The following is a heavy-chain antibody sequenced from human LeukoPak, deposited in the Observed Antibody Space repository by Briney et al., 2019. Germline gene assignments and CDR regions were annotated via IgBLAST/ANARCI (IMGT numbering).Heavy chain of an antibody. J-gene: IGHJ4*02. Sequence: GSLRLSCAASGFTFDDYGMSWVRQAPGKGLEWVSGINWNGGSTGYADSVKGRFTISRDNAKNSLYLQMNSLRAEDTALYYCARDPSGYYDSSGYASFFDYWGQGTLVTVSS. CDR2: INWNGGST. V-gene: IGHV3-20*04. CDR3: ARDPSGYYDSSGYASFFDY. D-gene: IGHD3-22*01. CDR1: GFTFDDYG.